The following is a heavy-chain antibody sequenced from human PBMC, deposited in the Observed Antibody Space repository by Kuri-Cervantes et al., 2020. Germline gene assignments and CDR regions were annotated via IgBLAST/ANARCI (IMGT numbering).Heavy chain of an antibody. V-gene: IGHV1-8*01. J-gene: IGHJ6*03. CDR2: MKPTSASS. CDR1: GYTFTSYD. D-gene: IGHD5-12*01. Sequence: SVKVSCKASGYTFTSYDIIWVRQATGQGLEWMGWMKPTSASSGYAQKFQGRVTMTRNTSISTAYMELSSLRSEDTAVYYCARGAYDPTYYYYMDVWGKGTTVTVSS. CDR3: ARGAYDPTYYYYMDV.